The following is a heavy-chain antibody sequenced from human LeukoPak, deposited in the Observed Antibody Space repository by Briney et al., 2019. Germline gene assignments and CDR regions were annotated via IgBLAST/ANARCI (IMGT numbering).Heavy chain of an antibody. Sequence: GRSLRLSCAASGFTFINYAMHWVRQAPGKGLDWVAVISRDGSNKYYADSVKGRFTISRDNSKNTLFLQMNSLRADDTAVYYCAGSGYYYPGYWGQGTLVTVSS. CDR2: ISRDGSNK. D-gene: IGHD3-22*01. CDR3: AGSGYYYPGY. CDR1: GFTFINYA. V-gene: IGHV3-30-3*01. J-gene: IGHJ4*02.